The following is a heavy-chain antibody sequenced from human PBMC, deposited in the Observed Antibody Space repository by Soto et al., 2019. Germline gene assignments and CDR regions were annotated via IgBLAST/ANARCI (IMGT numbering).Heavy chain of an antibody. V-gene: IGHV1-69*01. CDR1: GGTFSSYA. Sequence: QVPLVQSGAEVKKPGSSVKVSCKASGGTFSSYAISWVRQAPGQGLEWMGGIIPIFGTANYAQKFQGRVTITADESTSTAYMELSSLRSEDTAVYYCASNYDFWSGYRAGYYYYYGMDVWGQGTTVTVSS. CDR2: IIPIFGTA. J-gene: IGHJ6*02. CDR3: ASNYDFWSGYRAGYYYYYGMDV. D-gene: IGHD3-3*01.